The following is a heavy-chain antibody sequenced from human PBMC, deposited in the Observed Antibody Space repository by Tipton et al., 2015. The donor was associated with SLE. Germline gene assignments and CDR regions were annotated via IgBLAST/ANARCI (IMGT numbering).Heavy chain of an antibody. CDR3: ARGRLERRRRDFDY. CDR1: GGSISSSSYY. V-gene: IGHV4-39*07. Sequence: TLSLTCTVSGGSISSSSYYWGWIRQPPGKGLEWIGSIYYSGSTNYNPSLKSRVTISVDTSKNQFSLKLSSVTAADTAVYYCARGRLERRRRDFDYWGQGTLVTVSS. CDR2: IYYSGST. D-gene: IGHD1-1*01. J-gene: IGHJ4*02.